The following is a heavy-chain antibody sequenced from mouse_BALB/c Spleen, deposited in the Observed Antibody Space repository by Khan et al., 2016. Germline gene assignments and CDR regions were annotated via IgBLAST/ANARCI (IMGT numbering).Heavy chain of an antibody. D-gene: IGHD1-1*01. CDR1: GFSLTSYG. CDR3: AREDYYATYWYFDV. J-gene: IGHJ1*01. V-gene: IGHV2-2*02. CDR2: IWSGGST. Sequence: QMQLEESGPGLVQPSQSLSITCTVSGFSLTSYGVHWVRQSPGKGLEWLGVIWSGGSTDYNAAFISRLSISKDNSKSQVFFKMNSLQANDTAIYYCAREDYYATYWYFDVWGAGTTVTVSS.